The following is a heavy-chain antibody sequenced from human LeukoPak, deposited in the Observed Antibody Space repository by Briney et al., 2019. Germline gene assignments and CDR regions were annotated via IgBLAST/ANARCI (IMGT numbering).Heavy chain of an antibody. V-gene: IGHV1-69*13. Sequence: SVKVSCKASGGTFSSYAISWVRQAPGQGLEWMGGIIPIFGTANYAQKFQGRVTITADESTSTAYMELSSLRSEDTAVYYCAREYYYGSGSYPDYWGQGALVTVSS. D-gene: IGHD3-10*01. J-gene: IGHJ4*02. CDR2: IIPIFGTA. CDR1: GGTFSSYA. CDR3: AREYYYGSGSYPDY.